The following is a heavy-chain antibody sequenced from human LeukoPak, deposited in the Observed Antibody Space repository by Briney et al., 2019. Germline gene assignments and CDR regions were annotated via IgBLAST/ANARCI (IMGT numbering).Heavy chain of an antibody. CDR2: INWNGGST. D-gene: IGHD3-10*01. J-gene: IGHJ6*02. V-gene: IGHV3-20*02. Sequence: GGSLRLSFVVSGFTFDDYGMSWVRQAPGKGLEWVSGINWNGGSTGYADSVKGRFTISRDNAKNSLYLQMNSLRAEDTALYHCARDTASPYYYGSGGYGMDVWGQGTTVTVSS. CDR3: ARDTASPYYYGSGGYGMDV. CDR1: GFTFDDYG.